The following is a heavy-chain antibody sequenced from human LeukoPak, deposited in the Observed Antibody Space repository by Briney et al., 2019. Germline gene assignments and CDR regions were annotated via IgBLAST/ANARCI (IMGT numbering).Heavy chain of an antibody. D-gene: IGHD3-3*01. J-gene: IGHJ3*02. CDR3: AREKGFWSARAHAFDI. CDR2: INPSGGST. CDR1: GYTFTGYY. Sequence: ASVKVSCKASGYTFTGYYMHWVRQAPGQGLEWMGIINPSGGSTSYAQKFQGRVTMTRDTSTSTVYMELSSLRSEDTAVYYCAREKGFWSARAHAFDIWGQGTMVTVSS. V-gene: IGHV1-46*01.